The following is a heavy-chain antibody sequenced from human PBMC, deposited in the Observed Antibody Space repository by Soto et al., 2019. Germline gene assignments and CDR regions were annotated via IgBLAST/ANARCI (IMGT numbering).Heavy chain of an antibody. CDR1: GGTFSSYT. CDR3: ARDGYYDILTGYYMSPPDASDI. Sequence: ASVKVSCKASGGTFSSYTISWVRQAPGQGLEWMGRIIPILGIANYAQKFQGRVTITADKSTSTAYMELSSLRSEDTAVYYCARDGYYDILTGYYMSPPDASDIWGPGPMVTLAS. J-gene: IGHJ3*02. CDR2: IIPILGIA. D-gene: IGHD3-9*01. V-gene: IGHV1-69*04.